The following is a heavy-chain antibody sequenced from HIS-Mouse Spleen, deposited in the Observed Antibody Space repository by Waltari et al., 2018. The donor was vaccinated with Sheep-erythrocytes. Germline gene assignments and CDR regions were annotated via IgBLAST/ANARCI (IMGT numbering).Heavy chain of an antibody. CDR1: XYSISXGYX. Sequence: QVQLQEXGPGLVKPSXTXSLTXXXXXYSISXGYXXGWIRQPXGKGLEWIVSIXHSGXTXXXPSXXXRVXISXDTSTXQFSLKXXSVTXXDTAVYYCARISENYYGSXSWALYWGXXXXXTVSS. V-gene: IGHV4-38-2*01. CDR2: IXHSGXT. CDR3: ARISENYYGSXSWALY. J-gene: IGHJ4*02. D-gene: IGHD3-10*01.